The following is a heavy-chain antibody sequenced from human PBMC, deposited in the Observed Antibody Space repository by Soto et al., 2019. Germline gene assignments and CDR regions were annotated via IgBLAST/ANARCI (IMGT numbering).Heavy chain of an antibody. Sequence: PGGSLRLSCAASGFTFSSYGMHWVRQAPGKGLEWVAVIWYDGSNKYYADSVKGRFTISRDNSKNTLYLQMNSLRAEDTAVYYCARDCGSSSLIYYYYYGMDVWGQGTTVTVSS. J-gene: IGHJ6*02. CDR3: ARDCGSSSLIYYYYYGMDV. D-gene: IGHD6-13*01. CDR2: IWYDGSNK. CDR1: GFTFSSYG. V-gene: IGHV3-33*01.